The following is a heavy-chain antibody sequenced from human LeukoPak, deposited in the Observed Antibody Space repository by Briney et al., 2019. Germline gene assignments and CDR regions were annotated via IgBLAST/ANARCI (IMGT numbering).Heavy chain of an antibody. J-gene: IGHJ4*02. V-gene: IGHV1-2*06. CDR1: GYTFTGYY. CDR3: GRGVWDDSSGYYFDY. D-gene: IGHD3-22*01. CDR2: INPNSGGT. Sequence: GASVKVSCKASGYTFTGYYMHWVRQAPGQGLEWMGRINPNSGGTNYAQKFQGRVTMTRDTSISTAYMELSRLRSDDTAVYYCGRGVWDDSSGYYFDYWGQGTLVTVSS.